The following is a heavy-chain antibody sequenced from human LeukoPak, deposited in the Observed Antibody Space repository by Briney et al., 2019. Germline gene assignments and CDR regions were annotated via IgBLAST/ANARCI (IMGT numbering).Heavy chain of an antibody. Sequence: SETLSLTCAVYGGSFSAYYWSWFRSPPGKGREWIEEINHSGSTIYNPSLKSRVTISVDTPKNQFSLRLSSVTAADTAVYYCVLGAATGRFDYWGQGTLVTVSS. CDR3: VLGAATGRFDY. CDR2: INHSGST. D-gene: IGHD2-15*01. J-gene: IGHJ4*02. CDR1: GGSFSAYY. V-gene: IGHV4-34*01.